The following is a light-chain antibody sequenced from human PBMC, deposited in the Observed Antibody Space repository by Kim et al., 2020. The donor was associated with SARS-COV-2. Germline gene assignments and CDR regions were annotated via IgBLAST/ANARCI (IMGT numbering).Light chain of an antibody. CDR3: QSYDNNNRWV. CDR2: EHD. J-gene: IGLJ3*02. CDR1: Y. Sequence: YIQWYQGLPGSAPITVIPEHDHRPSGVPGRFSGSIDRSSNTASLTISGLRAEDEADYYCQSYDNNNRWVFGGGTQLTVL. V-gene: IGLV6-57*02.